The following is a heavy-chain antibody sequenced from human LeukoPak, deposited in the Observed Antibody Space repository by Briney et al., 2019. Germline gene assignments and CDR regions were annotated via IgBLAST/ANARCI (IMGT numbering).Heavy chain of an antibody. CDR1: GGTVSSYA. CDR3: AREVRYSSSWYRSGWFDP. V-gene: IGHV1-69*01. CDR2: IIPIFGTA. D-gene: IGHD6-13*01. J-gene: IGHJ5*02. Sequence: ASVKVSCKSSGGTVSSYAIIWVRQAPGQGLEWMGGIIPIFGTANYAQKFQGRVTITADESTSTAYMELSSLRSEDTAVYYCAREVRYSSSWYRSGWFDPWGQGTLVTVSS.